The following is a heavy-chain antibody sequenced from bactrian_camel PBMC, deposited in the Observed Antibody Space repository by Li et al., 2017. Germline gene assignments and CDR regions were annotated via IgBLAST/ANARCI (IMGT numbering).Heavy chain of an antibody. Sequence: QLVESGGGLVQPGGSLRLSCAASGFTFSTYYMSWVRQAPGKGLEWVSAINKDGSTYYSKSVKGRFTISRDNAKNTLYLQMSSLKTDDTAVYYCVTDPPKGGSWSPCLWYWGQGTQVTVS. CDR3: VTDPPKGGSWSPCLWY. CDR1: GFTFSTYY. V-gene: IGHV3S28*01. CDR2: INKDGST. D-gene: IGHD6*01. J-gene: IGHJ4*01.